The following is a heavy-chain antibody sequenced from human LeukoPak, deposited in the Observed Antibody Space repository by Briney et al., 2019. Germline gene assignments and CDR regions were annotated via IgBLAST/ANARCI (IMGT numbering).Heavy chain of an antibody. V-gene: IGHV3-30*04. Sequence: PGGSLRLSCAASGFTFSSYAMHWVRQAPGKGLEWVAVISYDGSNKYYADSVKGRFTISRDNSKNTLYLQMNNLRAEDTAVYYCARDRYGDYGDFDYWGQGTLVTVSS. J-gene: IGHJ4*02. CDR2: ISYDGSNK. D-gene: IGHD4-17*01. CDR3: ARDRYGDYGDFDY. CDR1: GFTFSSYA.